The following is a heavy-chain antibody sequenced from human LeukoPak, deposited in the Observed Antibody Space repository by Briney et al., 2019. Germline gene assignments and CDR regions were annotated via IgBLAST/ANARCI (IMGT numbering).Heavy chain of an antibody. CDR2: ISGSGGST. CDR3: AKDGWGEIYYYYGMDV. V-gene: IGHV3-23*01. CDR1: GFTFTIYA. Sequence: GGSLRLSCAASGFTFTIYAMSWVRQAPGKGLEYVSAISGSGGSTYYADSVKGRFTISRDNSKNTLYLQMNSLRAEDTAVYYCAKDGWGEIYYYYGMDVWGQGTTVTVSS. D-gene: IGHD3-16*01. J-gene: IGHJ6*02.